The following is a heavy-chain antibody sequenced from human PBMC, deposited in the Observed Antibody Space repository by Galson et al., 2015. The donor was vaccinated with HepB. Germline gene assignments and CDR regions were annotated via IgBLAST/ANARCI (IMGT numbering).Heavy chain of an antibody. CDR2: IYHSGST. CDR3: ARTHSSSLPRAFDI. CDR1: GYSISSGYY. Sequence: LSLTCTVSGYSISSGYYWGWIRQPPGKGLEWIGSIYHSGSTYYNPSLKSRVTISVDTSKNQFSLKLSSVTAADTAVYYCARTHSSSLPRAFDIWGQGTMVTVSS. D-gene: IGHD6-13*01. J-gene: IGHJ3*02. V-gene: IGHV4-38-2*02.